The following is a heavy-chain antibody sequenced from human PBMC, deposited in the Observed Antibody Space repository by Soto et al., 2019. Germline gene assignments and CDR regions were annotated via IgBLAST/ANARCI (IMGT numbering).Heavy chain of an antibody. CDR3: ARGMAVAANWFAS. CDR1: GFTFTRYW. J-gene: IGHJ5*01. CDR2: IKQDGGEK. V-gene: IGHV3-7*02. Sequence: EVQLVESGGGLVQPGGSLRLSCAASGFTFTRYWMNWVRQAPGKGPEWVANIKQDGGEKYYVDSVKGRFTISRDNADNSLILQMNSLRAEDTAVYYCARGMAVAANWFASWGQGTLVTVSS. D-gene: IGHD6-19*01.